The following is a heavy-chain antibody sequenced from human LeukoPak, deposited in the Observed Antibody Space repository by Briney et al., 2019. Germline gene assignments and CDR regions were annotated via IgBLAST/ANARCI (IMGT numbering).Heavy chain of an antibody. CDR3: ARMGMITFGETIDY. CDR2: IYSGGSK. V-gene: IGHV3-66*01. CDR1: GFTVSSNY. Sequence: GGSLRLSCAASGFTVSSNYMSWVRQAPGKGLEWVSVIYSGGSKYYADAVKGRFTISRDNPKNTLYLQMNSLRAEDTAVYYCARMGMITFGETIDYWGQGTLVTVSS. J-gene: IGHJ4*02. D-gene: IGHD3-16*01.